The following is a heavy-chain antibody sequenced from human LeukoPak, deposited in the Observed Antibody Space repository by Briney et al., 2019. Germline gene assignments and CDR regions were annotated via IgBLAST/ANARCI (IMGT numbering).Heavy chain of an antibody. V-gene: IGHV1-18*01. CDR3: ARGRWPVVVRGCYFDY. Sequence: ASVKVSCKASGYTFTSYGISWVRQAPGQGLEWMGWISAYNGNTNYAQKLQGRVTMTTDTSTSTAYMELSRLRSDDTAVYYCARGRWPVVVRGCYFDYWGKGTLVTVSS. D-gene: IGHD2-21*01. J-gene: IGHJ4*02. CDR1: GYTFTSYG. CDR2: ISAYNGNT.